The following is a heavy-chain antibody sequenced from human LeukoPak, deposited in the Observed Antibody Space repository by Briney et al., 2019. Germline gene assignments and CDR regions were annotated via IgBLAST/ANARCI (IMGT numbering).Heavy chain of an antibody. D-gene: IGHD2-8*02. CDR1: GFTLSGYW. CDR2: IDANGGGT. J-gene: IGHJ6*02. CDR3: TRVQAGRSGLMDV. Sequence: GGSLRLYYAASGFTLSGYWMHWVRQVPGQELVWVSRIDANGGGTTYADSVRGRFAISRDNAKNTIYLQMSSLRIEDTAVYYCTRVQAGRSGLMDVWGRGTTVTVSS. V-gene: IGHV3-74*01.